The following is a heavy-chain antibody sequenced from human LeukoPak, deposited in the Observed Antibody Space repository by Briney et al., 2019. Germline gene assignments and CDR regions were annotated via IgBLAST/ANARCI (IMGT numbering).Heavy chain of an antibody. CDR2: IIPILGIA. CDR3: ARAPTVYLAWFDP. V-gene: IGHV1-69*04. Sequence: SVKVSRKASGGTFSSYAISWVRQAPGQGLEWMGRIIPILGIANYARKFQGRVTITADKSTSTACMELSSLRSEDTAVYYCARAPTVYLAWFDPWGQGTLVTVSS. CDR1: GGTFSSYA. J-gene: IGHJ5*02. D-gene: IGHD3-9*01.